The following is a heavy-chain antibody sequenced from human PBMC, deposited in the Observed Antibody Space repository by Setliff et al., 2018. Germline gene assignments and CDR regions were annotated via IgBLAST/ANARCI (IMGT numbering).Heavy chain of an antibody. CDR3: VRRASGYFPLDY. CDR1: GGSFA. Sequence: ASVKVSCKASGGSFAITWVRQAPGQGLEWMGIIYPSNSSIKYSPSFEAQITFSVDKSITTAYLQWTSPKASDTAMYYCVRRASGYFPLDYWGQGTLVTVSS. CDR2: IYPSNSSI. D-gene: IGHD5-12*01. V-gene: IGHV5-51*01. J-gene: IGHJ4*02.